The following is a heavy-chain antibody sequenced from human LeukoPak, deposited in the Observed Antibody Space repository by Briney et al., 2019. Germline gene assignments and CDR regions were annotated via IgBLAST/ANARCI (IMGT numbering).Heavy chain of an antibody. D-gene: IGHD6-19*01. Sequence: ASVKVSCKASGYTFTGYYMHWVRQAPGQGLEWMGWINPNSGGTNYAQKFQGRVTMTRDTSISTAYMELSRLRSGDTAVYYCARDRTGYSSGYDAFDIWGQGTMVTVSS. CDR2: INPNSGGT. CDR1: GYTFTGYY. J-gene: IGHJ3*02. CDR3: ARDRTGYSSGYDAFDI. V-gene: IGHV1-2*02.